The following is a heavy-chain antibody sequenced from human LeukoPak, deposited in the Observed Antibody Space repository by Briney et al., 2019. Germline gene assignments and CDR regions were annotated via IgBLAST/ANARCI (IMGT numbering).Heavy chain of an antibody. CDR1: GGSISGYY. Sequence: SETLSLTCAVSGGSISGYYWSWIRQPPGKGLEWIGYVYDSGSTNYNPSLKSRVTISVDTSKNQFSLKLNSVTAADTAVYYCARVGGTNFYYYGLDVWGQGTTVTVSS. CDR3: ARVGGTNFYYYGLDV. J-gene: IGHJ6*02. D-gene: IGHD3-3*01. V-gene: IGHV4-59*01. CDR2: VYDSGST.